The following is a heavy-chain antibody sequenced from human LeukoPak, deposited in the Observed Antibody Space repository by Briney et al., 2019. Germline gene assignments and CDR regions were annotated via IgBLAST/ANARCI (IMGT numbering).Heavy chain of an antibody. V-gene: IGHV4-34*01. J-gene: IGHJ4*02. CDR3: ARGARNTAMVRRTFDY. CDR2: INHSGST. D-gene: IGHD5-18*01. Sequence: SETLSLTCAVYGGSFSGYYWSWIRQPPGKGQEWIGEINHSGSTNYNPSLKSRVTISVDTSKNQFSLKLSSVTAADTAVYYCARGARNTAMVRRTFDYWGQGTLVTVSS. CDR1: GGSFSGYY.